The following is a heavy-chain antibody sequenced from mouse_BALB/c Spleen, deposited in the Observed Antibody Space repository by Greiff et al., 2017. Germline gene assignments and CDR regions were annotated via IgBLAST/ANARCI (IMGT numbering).Heavy chain of an antibody. J-gene: IGHJ4*01. CDR2: ISDGGSYT. V-gene: IGHV5-4*02. Sequence: DVKLVESGGGLVKPGGSLKLSCAASGFTFSDYYMYWVRQTPEKRLEWVATISDGGSYTYYPDSVKGRFTISRDNAKNNLYLQMSSLKSEDTAMYYYARDHDYDDYYAMDYWGQGTSVTVSS. CDR3: ARDHDYDDYYAMDY. D-gene: IGHD2-4*01. CDR1: GFTFSDYY.